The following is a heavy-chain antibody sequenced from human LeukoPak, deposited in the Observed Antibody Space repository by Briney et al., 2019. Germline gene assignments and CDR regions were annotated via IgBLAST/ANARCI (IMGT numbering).Heavy chain of an antibody. CDR3: AREASDSRGYWSYYFAY. J-gene: IGHJ4*02. D-gene: IGHD3-22*01. CDR1: GGSISSYY. Sequence: PSETLSLTCTVSGGSISSYYWSWIRQPAGKGLEWIGRLYTSGSTNYNPSLKSRVTMSVDTSKNQFSLKLSSVTAADTAVYYCAREASDSRGYWSYYFAYWGQGTLVTVSP. V-gene: IGHV4-4*07. CDR2: LYTSGST.